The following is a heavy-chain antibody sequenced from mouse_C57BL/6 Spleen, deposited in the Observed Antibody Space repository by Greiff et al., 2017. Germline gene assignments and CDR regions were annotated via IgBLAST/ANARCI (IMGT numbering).Heavy chain of an antibody. J-gene: IGHJ1*03. V-gene: IGHV1-53*01. CDR2: INPSNGGT. CDR1: GYTFTSYW. D-gene: IGHD3-2*02. Sequence: QVQLQQPGPELVKPGASVKLSCKASGYTFTSYWMHWVKQRPGQGLEWIGNINPSNGGTNYNEKFKSKATLTVDKSSSTAYMQLSSLTSEDSAVYYCAGETAQASWYFDVWGTGTTVTVSS. CDR3: AGETAQASWYFDV.